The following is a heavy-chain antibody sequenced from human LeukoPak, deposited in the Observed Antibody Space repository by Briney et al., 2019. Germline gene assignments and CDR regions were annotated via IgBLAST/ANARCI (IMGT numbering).Heavy chain of an antibody. V-gene: IGHV3-7*03. CDR2: INQDESSK. D-gene: IGHD4/OR15-4a*01. CDR3: ARRAGAYSHPYDY. Sequence: GGSLRLSCAVSGFRFSSYWMGWVRQAPGKGLAWVANINQDESSKYYEDSVKGRFTISRDNSRNTLYLQMNSLRAEDTAVYYCARRAGAYSHPYDYWGQGTLVTVSS. J-gene: IGHJ4*02. CDR1: GFRFSSYW.